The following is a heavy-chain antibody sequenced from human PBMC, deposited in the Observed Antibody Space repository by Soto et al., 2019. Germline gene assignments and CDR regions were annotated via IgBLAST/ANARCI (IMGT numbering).Heavy chain of an antibody. J-gene: IGHJ6*02. CDR1: GVTFSSYI. V-gene: IGHV1-69*02. CDR2: IIPILNIA. Sequence: QVQLVQSGAEVKKPGSSVKVSCKVSGVTFSSYIISWVRQAPGQGLEWMGRIIPILNIANYAQKFQGRVTITADKSTSMAYMVLNNLRSEDTAVYYCARGYTYDSGSFFGMDVWGQGTTVTVSS. CDR3: ARGYTYDSGSFFGMDV. D-gene: IGHD3-10*01.